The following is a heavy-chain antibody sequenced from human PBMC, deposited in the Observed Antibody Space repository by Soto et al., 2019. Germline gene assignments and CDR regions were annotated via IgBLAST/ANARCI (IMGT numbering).Heavy chain of an antibody. CDR2: LSWYSGSI. J-gene: IGHJ4*02. V-gene: IGHV3-9*01. CDR3: AKANPPDSKDYGVYVRPVDY. CDR1: GFTFDDYA. D-gene: IGHD4-17*01. Sequence: EVQLVESGGGLVQPGRSLSLSCAASGFTFDDYAMHWVRQAPGKGLEWVSGLSWYSGSIGYADSVKGRFTISRDNAKNSLYLQMNSLRAEDTALYYCAKANPPDSKDYGVYVRPVDYWGQGTLVTVSS.